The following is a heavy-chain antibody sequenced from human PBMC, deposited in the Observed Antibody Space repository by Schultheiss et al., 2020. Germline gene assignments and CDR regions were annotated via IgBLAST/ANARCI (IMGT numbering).Heavy chain of an antibody. V-gene: IGHV4-4*02. J-gene: IGHJ3*02. D-gene: IGHD3-22*01. CDR2: IYYSGST. Sequence: SETLSLTCAVSGGSISSSNWWSWVRQPPGKGLEWIGYIYYSGSTNYNPSLKSRVTISVDTSKNQFSLKLSSVTAADTAVYYCARVWYYYDSSGYYSAPYDAFDIWGQGTMVTVSS. CDR3: ARVWYYYDSSGYYSAPYDAFDI. CDR1: GGSISSSNW.